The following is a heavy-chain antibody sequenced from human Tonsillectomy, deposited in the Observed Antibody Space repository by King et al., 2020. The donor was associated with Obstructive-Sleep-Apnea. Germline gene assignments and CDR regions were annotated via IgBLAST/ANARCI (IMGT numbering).Heavy chain of an antibody. CDR1: GYSISSGYY. CDR3: AREALGYCSSTSCYADPYYYYGMDV. V-gene: IGHV4-38-2*02. CDR2: IYHSGST. J-gene: IGHJ6*02. D-gene: IGHD2-2*01. Sequence: QLQESGPGLVKPSETLSLTCTVSGYSISSGYYWGWIRQPPGKGLEWIGSIYHSGSTYYNPSLKSRVTISVDKSKNQFSLKLSSVTAADTAVYYCAREALGYCSSTSCYADPYYYYGMDVWGQGTTVTVSS.